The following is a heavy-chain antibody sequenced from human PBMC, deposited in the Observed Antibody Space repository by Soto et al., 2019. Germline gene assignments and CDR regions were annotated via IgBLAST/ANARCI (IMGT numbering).Heavy chain of an antibody. CDR1: GFSLSSRAVG. J-gene: IGHJ5*02. V-gene: IGHV2-5*02. Sequence: QITLKESGPTLVKPTQTLTLSCTFSGFSLSSRAVGVSWIRQPPGKALEWLALIYWDDDNRYSPSLKNRLTITKDPSKNQVILTMINMDPVDTATYYCVHTSGWTHTTWGQGTLVTVSS. CDR2: IYWDDDN. CDR3: VHTSGWTHTT. D-gene: IGHD1-1*01.